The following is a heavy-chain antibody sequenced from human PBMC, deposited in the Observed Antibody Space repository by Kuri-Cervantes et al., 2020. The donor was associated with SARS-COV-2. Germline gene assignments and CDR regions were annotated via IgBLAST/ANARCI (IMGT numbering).Heavy chain of an antibody. Sequence: ASVKVSCKASGYTFTSYYMHWVRQAPGQGLEWMGIINPSGGSTSYAQKFQGRVTMTRDTSTSTVYMELSSLRSEDTAVYYCARGRRFLEWLLPGHWFDPWGQGTLVTVSS. V-gene: IGHV1-46*01. CDR1: GYTFTSYY. D-gene: IGHD3-3*01. CDR3: ARGRRFLEWLLPGHWFDP. CDR2: INPSGGST. J-gene: IGHJ5*02.